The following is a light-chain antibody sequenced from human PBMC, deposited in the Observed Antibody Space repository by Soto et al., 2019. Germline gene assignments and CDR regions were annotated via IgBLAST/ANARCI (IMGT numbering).Light chain of an antibody. J-gene: IGLJ2*01. CDR1: SSDIGAYDY. Sequence: QSVLTQPASVSGSPGQSITISCTGTSSDIGAYDYISWYQHHPGKAPKLLIYDVSNRPSGVSNRFSGSKSGSTASLTISGLQAEDEADYHCTSYAGSGTVVFGGGTKLTVL. CDR3: TSYAGSGTVV. V-gene: IGLV2-14*03. CDR2: DVS.